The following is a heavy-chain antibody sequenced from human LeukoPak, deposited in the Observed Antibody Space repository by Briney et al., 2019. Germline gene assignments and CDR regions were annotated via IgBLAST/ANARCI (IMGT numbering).Heavy chain of an antibody. V-gene: IGHV1-69*05. Sequence: ASVKVSCKASGGTFSSYAISWVRQAPGQGLEWMGGIIPIFGTANYAQEFQGRVTITTDESTSTAYMELSSLRSEDTAVYYCARGRGTRWFDPWGQGTLVTVSS. D-gene: IGHD1-1*01. CDR1: GGTFSSYA. CDR2: IIPIFGTA. J-gene: IGHJ5*02. CDR3: ARGRGTRWFDP.